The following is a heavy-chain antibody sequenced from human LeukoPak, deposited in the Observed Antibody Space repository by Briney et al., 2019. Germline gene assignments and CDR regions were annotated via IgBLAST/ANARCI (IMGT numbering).Heavy chain of an antibody. CDR3: ARVDIARGYYYYYYMDV. J-gene: IGHJ6*03. D-gene: IGHD2-2*03. CDR1: GFTFSSYW. V-gene: IGHV3-7*01. CDR2: IKQDGSEK. Sequence: GGSLRLSCAASGFTFSSYWMSWVRQAPGKGLEWVANIKQDGSEKYYVDSVKGRFTISRDNAKNSLYLQMNSLRAEDTAVYYCARVDIARGYYYYYYMDVWGKGTTVTVSS.